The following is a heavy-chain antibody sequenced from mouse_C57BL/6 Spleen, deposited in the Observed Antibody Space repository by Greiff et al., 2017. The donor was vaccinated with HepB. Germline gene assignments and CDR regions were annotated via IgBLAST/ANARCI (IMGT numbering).Heavy chain of an antibody. CDR3: ANIYYDYDGYAMDY. J-gene: IGHJ4*01. D-gene: IGHD2-4*01. CDR2: IYPGSGST. V-gene: IGHV1-55*01. Sequence: QVQLQQPGAELVKPGASVKMSCKASGYTFTSYWITWVKQRPGQGLEWIGDIYPGSGSTNYNEKFKSKATLTVDTSSSTAYMQLSSLTSEDSAVYYCANIYYDYDGYAMDYWGQGTSVTVSS. CDR1: GYTFTSYW.